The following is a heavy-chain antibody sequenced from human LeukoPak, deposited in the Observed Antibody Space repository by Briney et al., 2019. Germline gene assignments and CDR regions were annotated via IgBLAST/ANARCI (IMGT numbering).Heavy chain of an antibody. Sequence: GGSLRLSCTASGFSFRNYWMSWVRQAPGKGLEWLANIKEDGSDKEYADSVKGRFTISRDNAKNSVYLQMNSLRAEDTAVYYCARDRLRTDAFDVWGQGTMVTVSS. V-gene: IGHV3-7*01. CDR2: IKEDGSDK. J-gene: IGHJ3*01. D-gene: IGHD5-12*01. CDR1: GFSFRNYW. CDR3: ARDRLRTDAFDV.